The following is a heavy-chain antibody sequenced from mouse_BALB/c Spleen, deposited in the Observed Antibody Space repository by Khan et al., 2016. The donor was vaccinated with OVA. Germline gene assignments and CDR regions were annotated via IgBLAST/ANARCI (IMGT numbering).Heavy chain of an antibody. CDR3: ARLAYYYNSEGFAY. V-gene: IGHV5-6*01. J-gene: IGHJ3*01. D-gene: IGHD1-1*01. Sequence: EVELVESGGDLVKPGGSLELSCAASGFTFSTYGMSWVRQTPDMRLEWVATISSGGHSTYYPDSVKGRFTLSSDNATTPLYLPMSSLTSEDTAIYYSARLAYYYNSEGFAYWGQGTLVTVSA. CDR2: ISSGGHST. CDR1: GFTFSTYG.